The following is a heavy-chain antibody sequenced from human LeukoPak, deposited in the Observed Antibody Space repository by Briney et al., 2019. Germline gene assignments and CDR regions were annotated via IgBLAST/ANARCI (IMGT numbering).Heavy chain of an antibody. Sequence: PGGSLRPSCAASGFTFSSYGMHWVRQAPGKGLEWVAVIWYDGSNKYYADSVKGRFTISRENAKNSLYLQMNSLRAGDTAVYYCARVYSSGSNDAFDIWGQGTMVTVSS. CDR3: ARVYSSGSNDAFDI. CDR2: IWYDGSNK. CDR1: GFTFSSYG. V-gene: IGHV3-33*01. D-gene: IGHD6-19*01. J-gene: IGHJ3*02.